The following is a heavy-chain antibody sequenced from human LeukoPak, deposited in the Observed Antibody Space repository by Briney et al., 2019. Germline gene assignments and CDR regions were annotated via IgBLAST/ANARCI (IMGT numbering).Heavy chain of an antibody. D-gene: IGHD6-13*01. CDR2: IYPGDSDT. CDR3: ARHYSSSWYFDY. J-gene: IGHJ4*02. V-gene: IGHV5-51*01. Sequence: GESLKISCQGSGYNFATYWIGWVRQMPGKGLEWMGIIYPGDSDTRYSPSFQGQVTISADKSISTAYLQWSSLKASDTAMYYCARHYSSSWYFDYWGQGTLVTVSS. CDR1: GYNFATYW.